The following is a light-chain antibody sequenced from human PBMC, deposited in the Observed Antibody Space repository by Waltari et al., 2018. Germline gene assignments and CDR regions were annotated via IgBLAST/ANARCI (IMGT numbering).Light chain of an antibody. J-gene: IGLJ3*02. V-gene: IGLV2-8*01. CDR3: SSYADSNSLV. CDR1: SSDVGGYNY. CDR2: EVT. Sequence: QSALTQPPSASGSPGPSVPISCPGTSSDVGGYNYVSWYQQHPGKVPKLMIYEVTKRPSGVPDRFSGSKSGNTASLTVSGLQAEDEADYYCSSYADSNSLVFGGGTKVTVL.